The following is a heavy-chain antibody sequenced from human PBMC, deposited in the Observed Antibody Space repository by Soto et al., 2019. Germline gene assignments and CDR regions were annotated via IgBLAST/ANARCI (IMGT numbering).Heavy chain of an antibody. D-gene: IGHD2-2*03. CDR3: AVAAPHGYCSSTSCFQGYFQH. CDR2: INHSGST. V-gene: IGHV4-34*01. CDR1: GGSFSGYY. J-gene: IGHJ1*01. Sequence: SETLSLTCAVYGGSFSGYYWSWIRQPPGKGLEWIGEINHSGSTNYNPSLKSRVTISVDTSKNQFSLKLSSVTAADTAVYYCAVAAPHGYCSSTSCFQGYFQHWGQGTLVTVSS.